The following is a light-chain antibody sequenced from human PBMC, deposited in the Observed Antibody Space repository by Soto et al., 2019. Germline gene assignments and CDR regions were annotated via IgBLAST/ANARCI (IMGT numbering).Light chain of an antibody. Sequence: EIVLTQSPGTLSLSPGERAALSCRASQSVGNNFLGWYQQKPGQSPRLLIYHASNRATGIPDRFSGTASATDFTLTISRLEPEDFAVYFCHQYASAPLTFGGGTKVEIK. CDR3: HQYASAPLT. J-gene: IGKJ4*01. V-gene: IGKV3-20*01. CDR2: HAS. CDR1: QSVGNNF.